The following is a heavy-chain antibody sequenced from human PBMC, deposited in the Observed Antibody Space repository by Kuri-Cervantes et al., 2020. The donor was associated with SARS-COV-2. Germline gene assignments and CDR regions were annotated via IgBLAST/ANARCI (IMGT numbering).Heavy chain of an antibody. V-gene: IGHV3-11*04. CDR2: ISSSGSTI. J-gene: IGHJ4*02. CDR3: AKDRPHAVIVVVPAAISSYFDY. CDR1: GFTFSDYY. D-gene: IGHD2-2*01. Sequence: TLSLTCAASGFTFSDYYMSWIRQAPGKGLEWVPYISSSGSTIYYADSVKGRFTISRDNSKNTLYLQMNSLRAEDTAVYYCAKDRPHAVIVVVPAAISSYFDYWGQGTLVTVSS.